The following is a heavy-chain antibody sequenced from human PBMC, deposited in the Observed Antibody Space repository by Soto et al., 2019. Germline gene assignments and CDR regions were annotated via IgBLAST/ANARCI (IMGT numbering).Heavy chain of an antibody. J-gene: IGHJ5*02. CDR2: IYYSGST. Sequence: SETLSRTCTVSGGSISSGGYYWIWIRQPPGKVLEWIGYIYYSGSTYYNPSLKSRVTISVDTSKNQFSLKLSSVTAADTAVYYCARELIKDYDILTGYSRLNWFDPWGQGTLVTVSS. V-gene: IGHV4-30-4*01. CDR1: GGSISSGGYY. CDR3: ARELIKDYDILTGYSRLNWFDP. D-gene: IGHD3-9*01.